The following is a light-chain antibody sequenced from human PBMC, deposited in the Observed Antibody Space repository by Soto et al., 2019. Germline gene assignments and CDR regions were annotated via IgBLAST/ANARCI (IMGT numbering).Light chain of an antibody. CDR3: QQYSNYWT. J-gene: IGKJ1*01. CDR1: QSISSW. CDR2: KAS. Sequence: DIQMTQSPSTLSASVGDRVTITCRASQSISSWLAWYQQKPGKAPKLLIYKASSLERGVPSRFSGSGSGTEFTLTISSLQPDDFATYYCQQYSNYWTFGLGTKVEIK. V-gene: IGKV1-5*03.